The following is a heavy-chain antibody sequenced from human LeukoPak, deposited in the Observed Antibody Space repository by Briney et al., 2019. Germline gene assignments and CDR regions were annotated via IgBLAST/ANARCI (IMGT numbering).Heavy chain of an antibody. D-gene: IGHD6-19*01. CDR3: AREGDSSGWLDY. V-gene: IGHV4-30-4*01. J-gene: IGHJ4*02. CDR1: GGSISSGDYY. Sequence: SETLSLTCTVSGGSISSGDYYWSWIRQPPGKGLEWIGYSYYSGSTYYIPSLKSRDTISVDTSKNQFSLKLSSVTAADTAVYYCAREGDSSGWLDYWGQGTLVTVSS. CDR2: SYYSGST.